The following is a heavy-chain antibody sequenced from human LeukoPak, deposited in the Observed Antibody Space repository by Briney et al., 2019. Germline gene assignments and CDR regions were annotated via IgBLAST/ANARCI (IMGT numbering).Heavy chain of an antibody. CDR1: GFTFSTYS. J-gene: IGHJ4*02. CDR2: ISSSSSTI. CDR3: ARDLSDYGATRFHY. V-gene: IGHV3-48*01. D-gene: IGHD4/OR15-4a*01. Sequence: GGSLRLSCAASGFTFSTYSMNWVRQAPGKGLDCVSYISSSSSTIYYADSVKGRFTISRDNAKNSLYLQMNSLRAEDTAVYYCARDLSDYGATRFHYWGQGTLVTVSS.